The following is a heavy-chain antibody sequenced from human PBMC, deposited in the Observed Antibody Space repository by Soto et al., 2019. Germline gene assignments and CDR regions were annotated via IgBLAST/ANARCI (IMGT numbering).Heavy chain of an antibody. CDR2: INPNSGGT. Sequence: XSVKVFFEASGYPFTGYYMHWVRQAPGQGLEWMGWINPNSGGTNYAQKFQGWVTMTRDTSISTAYMELSRLRSDDTAVYYCARYSSSPHYGMDVWDQGTTVTVSS. J-gene: IGHJ6*02. V-gene: IGHV1-2*04. D-gene: IGHD6-6*01. CDR3: ARYSSSPHYGMDV. CDR1: GYPFTGYY.